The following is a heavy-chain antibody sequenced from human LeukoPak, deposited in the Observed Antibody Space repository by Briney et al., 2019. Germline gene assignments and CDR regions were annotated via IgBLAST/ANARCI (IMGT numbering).Heavy chain of an antibody. Sequence: SETLSLTCTVSDGSISSSSYYWDWIRQPPGKGLEWIGEINHSGSTNYNPSLKSRVTISVDTSKNQFSLKLSSVTAADTAVYYCARRAAFVRRFDYWGQGTLVTVSS. CDR1: DGSISSSSYY. D-gene: IGHD3-16*01. CDR2: INHSGST. J-gene: IGHJ4*02. V-gene: IGHV4-39*07. CDR3: ARRAAFVRRFDY.